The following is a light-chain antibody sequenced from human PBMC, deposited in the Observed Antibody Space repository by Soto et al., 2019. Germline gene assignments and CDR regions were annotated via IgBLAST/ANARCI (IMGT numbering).Light chain of an antibody. CDR1: QGISSY. Sequence: IQLTQSPSSLSASAGDRVTITCRASQGISSYLAWYQQKPGKAPRLLIHAASTLQSGVPSRFSGSGSGTDFNLTISSLQPEDFATYYCQQLNSYPLTFGPGTKVDIK. J-gene: IGKJ3*01. CDR2: AAS. CDR3: QQLNSYPLT. V-gene: IGKV1-9*01.